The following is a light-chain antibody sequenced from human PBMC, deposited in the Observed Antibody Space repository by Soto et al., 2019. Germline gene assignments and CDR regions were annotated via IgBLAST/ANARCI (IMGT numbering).Light chain of an antibody. CDR1: QSLLHSDGYNY. CDR3: MQPLQSPRYT. V-gene: IGKV2-28*01. CDR2: LGS. J-gene: IGKJ2*01. Sequence: DIVMTQSPLSLPVTPGEPASISCRSSQSLLHSDGYNYLDWYLQKPGQSPQLLIYLGSSRASGVPDRFSGSGSGTDFTLKISRVEAEDVRVYYCMQPLQSPRYTFGQGTKLQIK.